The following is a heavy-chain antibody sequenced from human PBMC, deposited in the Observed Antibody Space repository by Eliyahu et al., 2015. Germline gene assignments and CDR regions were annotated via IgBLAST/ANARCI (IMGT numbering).Heavy chain of an antibody. CDR1: GFPFRSYG. Sequence: QVQLVESGGGVVQPGGSLRLSCAASGFPFRSYGMPWVRQAPSKGLEWVAFIRYDGSNKYYADSVKGRFTISRDNSKNTLYLQMNSLRAEDTAVYYCAKEGRIPPFGGVIVTADFDYWGQGTLVTVSS. J-gene: IGHJ4*02. CDR3: AKEGRIPPFGGVIVTADFDY. CDR2: IRYDGSNK. D-gene: IGHD3-16*02. V-gene: IGHV3-30*02.